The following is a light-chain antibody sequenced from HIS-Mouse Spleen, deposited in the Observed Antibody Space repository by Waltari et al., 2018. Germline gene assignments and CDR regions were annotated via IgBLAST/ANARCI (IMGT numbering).Light chain of an antibody. Sequence: DIQMTQSPSTLSASVGDRVTITCRASQSISSWLAWYQQKPGKAPKLLIYKASSLESGGPSRVSGSGSGTEFTLTISSLQPDDFATYYCQQYNSYLTFGPGTKVDIK. CDR1: QSISSW. J-gene: IGKJ3*01. CDR2: KAS. CDR3: QQYNSYLT. V-gene: IGKV1-5*03.